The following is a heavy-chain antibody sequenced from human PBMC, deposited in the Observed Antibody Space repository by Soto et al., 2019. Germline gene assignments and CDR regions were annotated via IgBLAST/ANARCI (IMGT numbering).Heavy chain of an antibody. CDR1: GCALTSCS. CDR3: AAERSGSVIPAAREFDI. D-gene: IGHD2-2*01. CDR2: IVVGSGHT. Sequence: SAQVSCTASGCALTSCSVQWVRQARGQRLEWIGWIVVGSGHTNYAQKFQERLTITRDMSTSTAYMELSSLRSEDTAGYYCAAERSGSVIPAAREFDIWG. J-gene: IGHJ3*02. V-gene: IGHV1-58*01.